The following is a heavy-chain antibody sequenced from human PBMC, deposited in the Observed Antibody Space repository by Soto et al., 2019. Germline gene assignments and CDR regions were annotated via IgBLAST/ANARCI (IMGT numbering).Heavy chain of an antibody. D-gene: IGHD6-13*01. J-gene: IGHJ6*02. CDR3: ARGSVASAAEPTGMDV. Sequence: QVQLVQSGAEVKKPGASVKVSCKASGYTFTAYYIHWVRQAPGQEFEWMGWIRPNGGSTDFAREFQGRFTMTWDPSISTAYMDLSSLRSDDTAVYYCARGSVASAAEPTGMDVWGQGTTVTVSS. CDR2: IRPNGGST. V-gene: IGHV1-2*02. CDR1: GYTFTAYY.